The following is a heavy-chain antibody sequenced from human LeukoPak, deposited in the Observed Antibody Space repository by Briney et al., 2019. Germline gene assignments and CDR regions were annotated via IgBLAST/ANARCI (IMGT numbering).Heavy chain of an antibody. J-gene: IGHJ5*02. CDR2: IIPIFGTA. CDR3: ARGVPTYYDYVWGSYPQGDWFDP. V-gene: IGHV1-69*06. CDR1: GGTFSSYA. D-gene: IGHD3-16*02. Sequence: GSSVKVSCKASGGTFSSYAISWVRQAPGQGLEWMGGIIPIFGTANYAQKFQGRVTITADKSTSTAYMELSSLRSEDTAVYYCARGVPTYYDYVWGSYPQGDWFDPWGQGTLVTVSS.